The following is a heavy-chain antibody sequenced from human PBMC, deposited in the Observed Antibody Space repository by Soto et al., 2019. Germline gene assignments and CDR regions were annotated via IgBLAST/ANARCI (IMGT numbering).Heavy chain of an antibody. V-gene: IGHV3-33*06. J-gene: IGHJ6*02. CDR3: AKRKGYYYGMDV. CDR2: IWLNGGNI. CDR1: GFSFSNYG. Sequence: GGSLRLSCAASGFSFSNYGMHWVRQTPGRGLEWVAIIWLNGGNIGYAESVKGRFTVSRDDSKNTLYLQMNSLRAEDTAVYYCAKRKGYYYGMDVWGQGTTVTVSS.